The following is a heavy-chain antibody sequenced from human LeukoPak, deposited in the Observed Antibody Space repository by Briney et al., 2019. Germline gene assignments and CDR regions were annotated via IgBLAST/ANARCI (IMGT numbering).Heavy chain of an antibody. D-gene: IGHD4-17*01. V-gene: IGHV4-4*09. CDR1: GTTISAFY. J-gene: IGHJ5*02. Sequence: PSETLSLTCTVSGTTISAFYWAWIRQSPGKGLEWIGYIYTGWTTNYNPSLYSRVTISVDTSKNQIFLKLRSVTAADTAVYFCARQFNDNGDFLGWFDPWAREPWSPSPQ. CDR2: IYTGWTT. CDR3: ARQFNDNGDFLGWFDP.